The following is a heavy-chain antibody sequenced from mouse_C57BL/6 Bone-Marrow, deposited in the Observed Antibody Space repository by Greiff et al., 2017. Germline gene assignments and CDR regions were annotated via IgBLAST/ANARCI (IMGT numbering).Heavy chain of an antibody. CDR2: IDPETGGT. V-gene: IGHV14-4*01. J-gene: IGHJ2*01. CDR1: GFNIKDDY. CDR3: TTSCTTVVATDFDY. Sequence: VQLQQSGAELVRPGASVTLSCTASGFNIKDDYMHWVKQRPEQGLEWIGWIDPETGGTAYDSKFQGKATMTADQSSNTAYLELRSLTSEDTAVDYSTTSCTTVVATDFDYWGQGTTLTVSS. D-gene: IGHD1-1*01.